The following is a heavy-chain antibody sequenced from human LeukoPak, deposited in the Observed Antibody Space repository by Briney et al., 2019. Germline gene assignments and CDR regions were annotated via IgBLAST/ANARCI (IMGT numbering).Heavy chain of an antibody. D-gene: IGHD1-26*01. Sequence: GRSLRLSCAASGFTFSSYAMHWVRQAPGKGLEWVAVISYDGSNKYYADSVKGRFTISRDNSKNTLYLQMNSLRAEDTAVYYCARDPSGGGYWGQGTLVTVSS. V-gene: IGHV3-30-3*01. J-gene: IGHJ4*02. CDR3: ARDPSGGGY. CDR1: GFTFSSYA. CDR2: ISYDGSNK.